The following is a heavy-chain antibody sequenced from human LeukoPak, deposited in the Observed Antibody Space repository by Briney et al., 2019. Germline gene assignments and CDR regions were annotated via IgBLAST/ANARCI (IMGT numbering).Heavy chain of an antibody. CDR3: AKDGAYYYGSGSYPNWFDP. CDR2: IRYDGSNK. V-gene: IGHV3-30*02. D-gene: IGHD3-10*01. J-gene: IGHJ5*02. Sequence: GGSLRLSCAAPGFTFSSYGMHWVRKAPGKGLEWVAFIRYDGSNKYYADSVKGRFTISRDNSKNTLYLQMNSLRAEDTAVYYCAKDGAYYYGSGSYPNWFDPWGQGTLVTVSS. CDR1: GFTFSSYG.